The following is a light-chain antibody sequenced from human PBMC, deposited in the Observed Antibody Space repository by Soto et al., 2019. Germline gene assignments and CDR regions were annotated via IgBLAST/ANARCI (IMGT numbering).Light chain of an antibody. CDR1: SSDVGGYNY. CDR2: DVS. CDR3: SSYTGSSTYVV. V-gene: IGLV2-14*01. Sequence: QSALTQPASVSGSPGQSITISCTGTSSDVGGYNYVSWYQQHPGKAPKLMIYDVSNRPSGVSNRFSGSKSGNTASLTISGRKDEHEADYYCSSYTGSSTYVVFGGGTQLPVL. J-gene: IGLJ2*01.